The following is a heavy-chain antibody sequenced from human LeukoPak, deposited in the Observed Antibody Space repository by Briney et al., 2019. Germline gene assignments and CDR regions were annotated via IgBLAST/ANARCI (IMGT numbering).Heavy chain of an antibody. Sequence: PGGSLRLSCAASGFTFDDYAMHWVRQAPGKGLEWVSGISWNSGSIGYADSVKGRFTISRDNAKNSLYLQMYSLRAEDTALYYCAKDDYDILTGIDYWGQGTLVTVSS. J-gene: IGHJ4*02. D-gene: IGHD3-9*01. CDR2: ISWNSGSI. V-gene: IGHV3-9*01. CDR1: GFTFDDYA. CDR3: AKDDYDILTGIDY.